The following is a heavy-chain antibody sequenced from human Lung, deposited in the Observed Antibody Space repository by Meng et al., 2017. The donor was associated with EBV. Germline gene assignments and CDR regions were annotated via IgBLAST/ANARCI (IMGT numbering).Heavy chain of an antibody. J-gene: IGHJ4*02. CDR1: GGSIRRYY. CDR3: ARQSGYFDY. D-gene: IGHD3-10*01. CDR2: IYSSGST. Sequence: QVPVQESGPGPVKPSETLSLPCTVSGGSIRRYYWSWIRQPPGKGLEWIGHIYSSGSTTYNPSLKRRVTISVDTSKNQFSLKLSSVTATDTAVYYCARQSGYFDYWGQGTLVTVSS. V-gene: IGHV4-59*08.